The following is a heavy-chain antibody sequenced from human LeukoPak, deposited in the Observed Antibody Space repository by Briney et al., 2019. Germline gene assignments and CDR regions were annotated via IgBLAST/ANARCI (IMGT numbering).Heavy chain of an antibody. CDR3: ARAGITIFGAITNNWFDP. V-gene: IGHV1-18*01. CDR2: ISAYNGDT. D-gene: IGHD3-3*01. Sequence: GSSVKVSCKASGGTFSSYAISWVRQAPGQGLEWMGWISAYNGDTSSAQKFQSRVTMTTDASTTTAYMELRSLRSDDTAVYYCARAGITIFGAITNNWFDPWGQGTLVTVSS. J-gene: IGHJ5*02. CDR1: GGTFSSYA.